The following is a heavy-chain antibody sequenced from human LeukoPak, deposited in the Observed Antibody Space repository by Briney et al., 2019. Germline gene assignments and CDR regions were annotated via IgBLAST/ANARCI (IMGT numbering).Heavy chain of an antibody. CDR2: IYHSGST. J-gene: IGHJ4*02. CDR3: ARVRVGATNYYFDY. Sequence: SETLSLTCAVSGGSISSGGYSWSWIRQPPGKGLEWIGYIYHSGSTYYNPSLKSRVTISVDRSKNQFSLKLSSVTAADTAVYYCARVRVGATNYYFDYWGQGTLVTVSS. D-gene: IGHD1-26*01. CDR1: GGSISSGGYS. V-gene: IGHV4-30-2*01.